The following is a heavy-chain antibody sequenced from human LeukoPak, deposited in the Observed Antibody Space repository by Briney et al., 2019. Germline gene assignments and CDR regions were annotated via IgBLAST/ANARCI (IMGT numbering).Heavy chain of an antibody. V-gene: IGHV4-38-2*02. CDR3: VRDGGFYYTASPNSWFDP. Sequence: SETLSLTCIVSGFSISSDDCWGWIRQPPGKGLEWIGSISNRGSPYYNPSLKSRVTMSVDTPNNQFSLRLSPVTAAVTAVYYCVRDGGFYYTASPNSWFDPWGQGTLVTVSS. CDR2: ISNRGSP. D-gene: IGHD2-15*01. CDR1: GFSISSDDC. J-gene: IGHJ5*02.